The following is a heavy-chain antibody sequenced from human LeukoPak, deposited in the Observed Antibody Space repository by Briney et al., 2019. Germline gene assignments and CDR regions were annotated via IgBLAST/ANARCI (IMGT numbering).Heavy chain of an antibody. V-gene: IGHV3-11*05. CDR3: ARDSGHSGHSDY. CDR1: GFTFSDYY. CDR2: ISSSSSYT. J-gene: IGHJ4*02. D-gene: IGHD5-12*01. Sequence: GGSLRLSCAASGFTFSDYYMSWIRQAPGKGLEWVSYISSSSSYTDYADSVKGRFTISRDNAKNSLNLQMNSLRAEDTAVYYCARDSGHSGHSDYWGQGTLVTVSS.